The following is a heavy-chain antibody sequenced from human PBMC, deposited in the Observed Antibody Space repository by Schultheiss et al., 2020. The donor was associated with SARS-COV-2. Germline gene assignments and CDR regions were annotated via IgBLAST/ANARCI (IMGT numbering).Heavy chain of an antibody. CDR2: IYYSGST. V-gene: IGHV4-39*02. CDR3: ARDQGGSYYGYYFDY. D-gene: IGHD1-26*01. J-gene: IGHJ4*02. CDR1: GGSISSSSYY. Sequence: SQTLSLTCTVSGGSISSSSYYWGWIRQPPGKGLEWIGSIYYSGSTYYNPSLKSRVTISVDTSKNQFSLKLSSVTAADTAVYYCARDQGGSYYGYYFDYWGQGTLVTVSS.